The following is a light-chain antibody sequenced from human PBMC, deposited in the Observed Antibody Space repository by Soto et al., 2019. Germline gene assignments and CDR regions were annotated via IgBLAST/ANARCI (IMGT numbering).Light chain of an antibody. CDR3: SSYTNINTRACV. CDR1: SGDIGSYNR. V-gene: IGLV2-14*01. CDR2: EVT. Sequence: QSALTQPASVSGSPGQSITISCTGTSGDIGSYNRVSWYQQHPGKAPKLIIYEVTDRPSGVSNRFSGSKSGNTASLTISGLKAEEEAEYYCSSYTNINTRACVFGTGTKVTV. J-gene: IGLJ1*01.